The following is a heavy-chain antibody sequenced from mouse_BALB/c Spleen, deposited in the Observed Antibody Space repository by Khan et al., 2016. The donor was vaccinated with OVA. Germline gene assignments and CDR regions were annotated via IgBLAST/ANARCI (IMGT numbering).Heavy chain of an antibody. CDR1: GYTFTNYG. CDR3: ARSASYWFFDV. CDR2: INTYTGEP. Sequence: QIQLVQSGPELKKPGETVKISCKASGYTFTNYGMNWVKQAPGKGLKWMGWINTYTGEPTYADDFKGRCAFSLETSANTAYLQINNLKNEDTATYFCARSASYWFFDVWGAGTTVTVSS. J-gene: IGHJ1*01. V-gene: IGHV9-3-1*01. D-gene: IGHD6-1*01.